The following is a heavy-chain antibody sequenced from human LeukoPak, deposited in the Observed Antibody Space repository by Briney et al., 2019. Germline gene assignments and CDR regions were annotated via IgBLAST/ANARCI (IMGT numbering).Heavy chain of an antibody. J-gene: IGHJ4*02. Sequence: GGSLRLSCAASGFTFSSYAMHWVRLAPGKGLEWVAVISYDGSNKYYADSVKGRFTISRDNSKNTLYLQMNSLRAEDTAVYYCATDQGQFGDPSFDYWGQGTLVTVSS. D-gene: IGHD3-10*01. CDR1: GFTFSSYA. CDR3: ATDQGQFGDPSFDY. CDR2: ISYDGSNK. V-gene: IGHV3-30-3*01.